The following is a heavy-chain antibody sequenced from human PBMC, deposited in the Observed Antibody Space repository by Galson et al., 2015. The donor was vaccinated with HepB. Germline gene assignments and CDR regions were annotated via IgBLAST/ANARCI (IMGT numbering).Heavy chain of an antibody. D-gene: IGHD6-19*01. CDR3: ARVGSAVAGTIYWYFDL. J-gene: IGHJ2*01. CDR1: GRTFTGYY. V-gene: IGHV1-2*02. Sequence: SVKVSCKASGRTFTGYYMHWVRQAPGQGLEWMGWINPNSGGTNYAQKFQGRVTMTRDTSISTAYMELSRLRSDDTAVYYCARVGSAVAGTIYWYFDLWGRGTLVTVSS. CDR2: INPNSGGT.